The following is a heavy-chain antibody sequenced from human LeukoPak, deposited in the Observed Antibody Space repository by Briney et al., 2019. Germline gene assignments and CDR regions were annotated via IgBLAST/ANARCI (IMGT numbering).Heavy chain of an antibody. CDR1: GGTFSSYA. CDR3: ARGRITMIVSFDY. V-gene: IGHV1-69*13. J-gene: IGHJ4*02. D-gene: IGHD3-22*01. CDR2: IIPIFGTA. Sequence: AASVEVSCKASGGTFSSYAISWVRQAPGQGLEWMGGIIPIFGTANYAQKFQGRVTITADESTSTAYMELSSLRSEDTAVYYCARGRITMIVSFDYWGQGTLVTVSS.